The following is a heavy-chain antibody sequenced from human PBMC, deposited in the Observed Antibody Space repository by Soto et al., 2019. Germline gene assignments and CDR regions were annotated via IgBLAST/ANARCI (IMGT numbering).Heavy chain of an antibody. J-gene: IGHJ3*02. Sequence: EVQLLESGGGLVQPGGSLRLSCAGSGFTFKNYAMTWVRQAPGKGLEWVSHINGGGGDTNYADSVKGRFSISRDNSKNMRSRQMNDLRAEDTAVYYCAKRLVLLTTIGGAAFDIWGQGTIVTVSS. V-gene: IGHV3-23*01. CDR1: GFTFKNYA. CDR2: INGGGGDT. CDR3: AKRLVLLTTIGGAAFDI. D-gene: IGHD1-26*01.